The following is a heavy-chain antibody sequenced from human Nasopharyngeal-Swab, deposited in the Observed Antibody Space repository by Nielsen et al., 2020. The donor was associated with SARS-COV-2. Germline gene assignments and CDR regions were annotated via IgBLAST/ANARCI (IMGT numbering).Heavy chain of an antibody. D-gene: IGHD5-12*01. J-gene: IGHJ3*02. V-gene: IGHV3-30-3*01. CDR1: GFTFSSYA. CDR2: ISYDGSNK. CDR3: ARDPDVDIVATDAFDI. Sequence: GESLKISCAASGFTFSSYAMHWVRQAPGKGLEWVAVISYDGSNKYYADSVKSRFTISRDNSKNTLYLQMNSLRAEDTAVYYCARDPDVDIVATDAFDIWGQGTMVTVSS.